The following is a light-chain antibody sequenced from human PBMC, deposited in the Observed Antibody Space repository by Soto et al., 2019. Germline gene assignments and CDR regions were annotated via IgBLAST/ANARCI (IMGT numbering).Light chain of an antibody. J-gene: IGKJ1*01. CDR2: AES. CDR3: QQYNSYWT. CDR1: QGIAGS. Sequence: DIQLTQSPSFLSASVGDRVTITCRASQGIAGSLAWYQQKPGKPPKLLIYAESTLQSGVPSRFSGSGSGTEFTLTISSLQPDDFATYYCQQYNSYWTFGQGTTGDIK. V-gene: IGKV1-9*01.